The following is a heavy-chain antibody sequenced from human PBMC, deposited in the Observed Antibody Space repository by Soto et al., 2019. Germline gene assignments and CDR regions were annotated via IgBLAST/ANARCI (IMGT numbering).Heavy chain of an antibody. J-gene: IGHJ6*03. D-gene: IGHD1-26*01. CDR1: GGSFSGYY. V-gene: IGHV4-34*01. CDR3: AREGAENTKPEYYMEV. Sequence: SETLSLTCAVYGGSFSGYYWSWIRQPPGKGLEWIGEINHSGSTNYNPSLKSRVTISVDTSKNQFSLKLSSVTAADTAVYYCAREGAENTKPEYYMEVWGKGTTVSVSS. CDR2: INHSGST.